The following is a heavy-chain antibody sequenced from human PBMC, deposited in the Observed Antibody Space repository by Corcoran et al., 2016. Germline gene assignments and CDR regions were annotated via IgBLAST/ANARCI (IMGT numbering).Heavy chain of an antibody. V-gene: IGHV1-69*01. CDR1: GGTFSSYD. D-gene: IGHD5-18*01. CDR3: AMADTAMPSWGDY. Sequence: QVQLVQSGAEVKKPGSSVKVSCKASGGTFSSYDISWVRQAPGQGLEWMGGIIPIFGTANYAQKFQGRVTITADESTSTAYMELSSLRSEDTAVYYRAMADTAMPSWGDYWGQVTLVTVSS. J-gene: IGHJ4*02. CDR2: IIPIFGTA.